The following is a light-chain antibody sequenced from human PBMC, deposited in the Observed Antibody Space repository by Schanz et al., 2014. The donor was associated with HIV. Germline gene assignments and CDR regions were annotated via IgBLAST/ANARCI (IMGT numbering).Light chain of an antibody. CDR1: SSDVGSYNL. Sequence: QSALTQPASVSGSPGQSITISCTGTSSDVGSYNLVPWYQQHPGKAPKLMIYEVSKRPSGVSNRFSGSKSGNTASLTISGLQAEDEADYYCSSYTSSSTLVVFGGGTKLTVL. CDR3: SSYTSSSTLVV. V-gene: IGLV2-14*02. J-gene: IGLJ2*01. CDR2: EVS.